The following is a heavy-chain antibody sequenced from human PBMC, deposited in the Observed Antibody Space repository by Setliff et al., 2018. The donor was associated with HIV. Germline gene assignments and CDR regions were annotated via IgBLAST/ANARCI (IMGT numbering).Heavy chain of an antibody. J-gene: IGHJ6*03. V-gene: IGHV4-34*01. CDR3: ARGFSGDYLFTGYLDV. CDR1: GGSFSGFY. D-gene: IGHD3-22*01. CDR2: INHSRRT. Sequence: KPSETLSLTCAVYGGSFSGFYWNWIRQAPGKGLEWIGEINHSRRTKYNPSLKSRVTISVDTSKNQLSLKLSSVTAADTAFYYCARGFSGDYLFTGYLDVWGKGTTVTVS.